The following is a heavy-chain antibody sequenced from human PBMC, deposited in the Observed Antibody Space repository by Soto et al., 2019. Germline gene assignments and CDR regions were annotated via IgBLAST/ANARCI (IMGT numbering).Heavy chain of an antibody. CDR2: ISYSGST. CDR3: ATMGTSATGLYSFDY. Sequence: QVQLQESGPGLVKPSQTLSLTCTVSGGSISSGNYYWSWIRQPPGKGLEWIGFISYSGSTYYNASLKSRVTXSXXXSXXQSSLNLNSVTAADTAVYYCATMGTSATGLYSFDYGGQGTLVTVSS. V-gene: IGHV4-30-4*01. CDR1: GGSISSGNYY. J-gene: IGHJ4*02. D-gene: IGHD1-7*01.